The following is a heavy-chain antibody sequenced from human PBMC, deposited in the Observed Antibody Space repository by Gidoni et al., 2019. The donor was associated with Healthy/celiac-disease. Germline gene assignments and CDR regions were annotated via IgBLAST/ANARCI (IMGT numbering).Heavy chain of an antibody. J-gene: IGHJ6*02. CDR1: GFTFRSYW. D-gene: IGHD3-3*01. CDR2: IKQDGSEK. Sequence: EVQLVESGGGLVQPGGSLRLSCAASGFTFRSYWMSWVRQAPGKGLEWVANIKQDGSEKYYVDSVKGRFTISRDNAKNSLYLQMNSLRAEDTAVYYCARDKSITIFGVVILGSYGMDVWGQGTTVTVSS. CDR3: ARDKSITIFGVVILGSYGMDV. V-gene: IGHV3-7*01.